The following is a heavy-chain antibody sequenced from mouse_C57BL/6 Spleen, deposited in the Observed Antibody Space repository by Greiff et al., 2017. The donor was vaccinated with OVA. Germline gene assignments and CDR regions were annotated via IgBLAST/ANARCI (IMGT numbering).Heavy chain of an antibody. J-gene: IGHJ1*03. Sequence: QVQLQQSGAELVRPGASVTLSCKASGYTFTDYEMHWVKQTPVHGLEWIGAIDPETGGTAYNQKFKGKAILTADKSSSTAYMELRSLTSEDSAVYYCTRYGYDYFDVWGTGTTVTVSS. V-gene: IGHV1-15*01. CDR1: GYTFTDYE. CDR2: IDPETGGT. D-gene: IGHD2-2*01. CDR3: TRYGYDYFDV.